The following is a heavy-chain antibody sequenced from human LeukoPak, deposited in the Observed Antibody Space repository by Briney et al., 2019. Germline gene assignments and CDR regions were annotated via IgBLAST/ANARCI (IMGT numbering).Heavy chain of an antibody. CDR3: ARELFDIVVVVAADGHFDY. V-gene: IGHV1-2*02. D-gene: IGHD2-15*01. CDR1: GYTFTGYC. Sequence: ASVKVSCKASGYTFTGYCMHWVRQAPGQGLEWMGWINPNSGGTNYAQKFQGRVTMTRDTSISTAYMELSRLRSDDTAVYYCARELFDIVVVVAADGHFDYWGQGTLVTVSS. J-gene: IGHJ4*02. CDR2: INPNSGGT.